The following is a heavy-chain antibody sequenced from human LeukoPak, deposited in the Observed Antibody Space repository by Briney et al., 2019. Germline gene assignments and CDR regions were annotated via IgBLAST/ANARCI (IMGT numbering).Heavy chain of an antibody. CDR3: AKDAEGSGSYYGWYFDL. CDR1: GFTFSSYW. Sequence: GGSLRLSCAASGFTFSSYWMSWVRQAPGKGLEWVAFIRYDGSNKYYADSVKGRFTISRDNSKNTLYLQMNSLRAEDTAVYYCAKDAEGSGSYYGWYFDLWGRGTLVTVSS. V-gene: IGHV3-30*02. CDR2: IRYDGSNK. D-gene: IGHD1-26*01. J-gene: IGHJ2*01.